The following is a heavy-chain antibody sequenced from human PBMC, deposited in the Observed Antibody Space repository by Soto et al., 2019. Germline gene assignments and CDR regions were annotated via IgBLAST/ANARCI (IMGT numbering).Heavy chain of an antibody. Sequence: GGSLRLSCAASGFTFSSYAMSWVRQAPGKGLEWVSAISGSGGSTYYADSVKGRFTISRDNSKNSLYLQMNSLRAEDTAVYYCARGDFWSGYYSYYWGQGTLVTVSS. J-gene: IGHJ4*02. CDR3: ARGDFWSGYYSYY. CDR2: ISGSGGST. D-gene: IGHD3-3*01. V-gene: IGHV3-23*01. CDR1: GFTFSSYA.